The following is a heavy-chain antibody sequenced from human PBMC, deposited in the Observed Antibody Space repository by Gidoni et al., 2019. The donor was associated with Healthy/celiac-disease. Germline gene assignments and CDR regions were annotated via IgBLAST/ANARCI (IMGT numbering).Heavy chain of an antibody. CDR2: ISGSGGST. Sequence: EVQLLESGGGLAQPGGSLRLSCAASGFTFSSYAMSWGHQAPGEGLEWVSAISGSGGSTYYADSVKGRFTISRDNSKNTLYLQMNSLRAEDTAVYYCAKPSGNYLAEAIDYWGQGTLVTVSS. CDR1: GFTFSSYA. J-gene: IGHJ4*02. V-gene: IGHV3-23*01. D-gene: IGHD4-4*01. CDR3: AKPSGNYLAEAIDY.